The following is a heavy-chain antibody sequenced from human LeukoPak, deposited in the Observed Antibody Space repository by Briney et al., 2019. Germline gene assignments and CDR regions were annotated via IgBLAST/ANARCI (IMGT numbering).Heavy chain of an antibody. CDR1: GFTFSSYA. CDR2: ISGSGGST. V-gene: IGHV3-23*01. Sequence: GGSLRLSCAASGFTFSSYAMSWVRQAPGKGLEWVSAISGSGGSTYYADSVKGRFTTSRDNAKNSLYLQMNSLRAEDTAVYYCARGGSKRYYYGMDVWGQGTTVTVSS. J-gene: IGHJ6*02. CDR3: ARGGSKRYYYGMDV. D-gene: IGHD2-15*01.